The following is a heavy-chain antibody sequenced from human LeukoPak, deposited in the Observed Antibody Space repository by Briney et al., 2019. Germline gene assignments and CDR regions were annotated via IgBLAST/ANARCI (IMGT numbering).Heavy chain of an antibody. CDR3: ARAPARSYHYYYYGMDV. Sequence: SDTLSLTCAVYGGSFSGYNWSWIRQPPGKGLEWFGESNHSGSTNYNPSLKSRVTISVDTSKNQFSLKLSSVTAADTAVYYCARAPARSYHYYYYGMDVWGKGTTVTVSS. CDR2: SNHSGST. V-gene: IGHV4-34*01. CDR1: GGSFSGYN. J-gene: IGHJ6*04.